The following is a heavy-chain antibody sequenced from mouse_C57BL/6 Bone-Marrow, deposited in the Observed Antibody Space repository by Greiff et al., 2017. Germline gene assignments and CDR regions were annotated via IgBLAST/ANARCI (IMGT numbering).Heavy chain of an antibody. J-gene: IGHJ1*03. CDR2: ISYSGST. V-gene: IGHV3-8*01. D-gene: IGHD1-1*01. CDR1: GYSITSDY. CDR3: ARWREYYGSSFDWYFDV. Sequence: EVKVVESGPGLAKPSQTLSLTCSVTGYSITSDYWNWIRKFPGNKLEYMGYISYSGSTYYTPSLKSRISITRDTSKNQYYLQLNSVTTEDAATYYCARWREYYGSSFDWYFDVWGTGTTVTVSS.